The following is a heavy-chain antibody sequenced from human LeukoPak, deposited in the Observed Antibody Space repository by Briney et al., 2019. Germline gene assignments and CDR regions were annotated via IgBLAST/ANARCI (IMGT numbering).Heavy chain of an antibody. CDR2: IYHSGST. V-gene: IGHV4-38-2*01. CDR1: GYSISSGYY. D-gene: IGHD2-15*01. CDR3: ARGIVVVVAATRADAFDI. Sequence: SETLSLTCAVSGYSISSGYYWGWIRQPPGKGLEWIGSIYHSGSTYYNPSLKSRVTISVDTSKNQFPLKLSSVTAADTAVYYCARGIVVVVAATRADAFDIWGQGTMVTVSS. J-gene: IGHJ3*02.